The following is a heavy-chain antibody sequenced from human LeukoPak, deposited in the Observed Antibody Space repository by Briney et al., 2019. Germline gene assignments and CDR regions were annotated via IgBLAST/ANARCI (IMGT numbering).Heavy chain of an antibody. J-gene: IGHJ6*03. CDR3: ARDTAMVTEWDYYYYMDV. D-gene: IGHD5-18*01. V-gene: IGHV1-69*01. CDR2: IIPIFGTA. CDR1: GGTFSSYA. Sequence: ASVKVSCKASGGTFSSYAISWVRQAPGQGLEWMGGIIPIFGTANYAQEFQGRVTITADESTSTAYMELSSLRSEDTAVYYCARDTAMVTEWDYYYYMDVWGKGTTVTVSS.